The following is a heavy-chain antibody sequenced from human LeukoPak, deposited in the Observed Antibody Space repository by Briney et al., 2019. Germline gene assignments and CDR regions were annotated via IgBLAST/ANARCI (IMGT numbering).Heavy chain of an antibody. CDR3: ASSVVPAAFDY. CDR1: GFTVSSNY. V-gene: IGHV3-53*04. D-gene: IGHD2-2*01. CDR2: IYSGGST. Sequence: PGGSLRLSCGASGFTVSSNYMSWVRQAPGKGLEWGSVIYSGGSTYYADSVKGRFTISRHNSKNTLYLQMNSLRAEDTAVYYCASSVVPAAFDYWGQGTLVTVSS. J-gene: IGHJ4*02.